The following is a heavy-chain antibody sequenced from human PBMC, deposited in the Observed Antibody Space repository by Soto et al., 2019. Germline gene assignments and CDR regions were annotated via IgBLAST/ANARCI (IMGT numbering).Heavy chain of an antibody. V-gene: IGHV1-3*01. Sequence: ASVKVSCKASVYTFTSYLMHWVRQALVQRLEWMGWINGGNGNTKYSQKIKGRVTITRDTSASTADMELNSLRSEDTAVFYCARADYESRGYYYSYWGQEALVTVSS. CDR2: INGGNGNT. CDR3: ARADYESRGYYYSY. CDR1: VYTFTSYL. D-gene: IGHD3-22*01. J-gene: IGHJ4*02.